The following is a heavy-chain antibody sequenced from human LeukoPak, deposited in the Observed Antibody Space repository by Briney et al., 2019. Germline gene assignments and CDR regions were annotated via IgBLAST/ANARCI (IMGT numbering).Heavy chain of an antibody. CDR3: VKDNTGGNPYIPPFDP. CDR2: IGPVLGAP. J-gene: IGHJ5*02. V-gene: IGHV1-69*05. Sequence: SVKASCKASGGTLTTDGISCVRQAPGQRLEWMGGIGPVLGAPHYAQKFQGRLTIATDESTSRAYIDLSRLRSQAPRSHYCVKDNTGGNPYIPPFDPWGQGTLVTVSS. D-gene: IGHD2-8*02. CDR1: GGTLTTDG.